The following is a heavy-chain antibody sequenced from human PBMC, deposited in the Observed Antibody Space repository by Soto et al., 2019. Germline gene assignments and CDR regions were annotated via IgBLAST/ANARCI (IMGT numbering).Heavy chain of an antibody. D-gene: IGHD3-9*01. J-gene: IGHJ6*02. V-gene: IGHV4-61*08. Sequence: SETLSLTCTVSGDSVSSGASHWTWIRQSPGKGLEWIGYISHNATADCNPSLKSRVSVSVDTSKNQFSLKLTSATTADTAVYYCARVDWSASMTGVSGPGTTVTVSS. CDR3: ARVDWSASMTGV. CDR1: GDSVSSGASH. CDR2: ISHNATA.